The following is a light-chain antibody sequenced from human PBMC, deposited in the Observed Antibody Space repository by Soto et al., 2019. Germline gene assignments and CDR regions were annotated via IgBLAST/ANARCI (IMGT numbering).Light chain of an antibody. J-gene: IGKJ5*01. CDR2: GAS. CDR3: QHADSFPLIT. CDR1: QSVSNN. V-gene: IGKV3-15*01. Sequence: EIVLTQSPGTLSLSPGERATLSCRASQSVSNNYLAWYQQKPGQAPRLLIYGASTRATGIPARFSGSGSGTEFTLTISSLQSEDFATYYCQHADSFPLITFGQGTRLEIK.